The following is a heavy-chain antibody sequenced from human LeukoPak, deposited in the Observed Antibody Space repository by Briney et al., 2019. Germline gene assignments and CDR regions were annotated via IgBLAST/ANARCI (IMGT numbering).Heavy chain of an antibody. CDR2: ISNSGSFK. J-gene: IGHJ3*02. CDR3: ARCLNYYDSSGYYPCAFDI. V-gene: IGHV3-11*06. D-gene: IGHD3-22*01. Sequence: PGGSLRLSCAASGFTFSYYYMSWIRQAPGKGLEWVSYISNSGSFKNYADSVKGRFTISRDNSKNTLYLQMNSLKAEDTAVYYCARCLNYYDSSGYYPCAFDIWGQGTMVTVSS. CDR1: GFTFSYYY.